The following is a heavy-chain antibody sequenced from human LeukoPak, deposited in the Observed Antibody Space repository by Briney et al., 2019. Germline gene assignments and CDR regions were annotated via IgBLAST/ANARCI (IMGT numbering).Heavy chain of an antibody. CDR1: GYTFTGYY. CDR2: INPNSGGT. D-gene: IGHD6-6*01. CDR3: ERRGVSYSSSYDY. V-gene: IGHV1-2*06. J-gene: IGHJ4*02. Sequence: ASVKVSCKASGYTFTGYYMHWVRQAPGQGLEWMGRINPNSGGTNYAQKFQGRVTMTRDTSISTAYMELSRLRSDDTAVYYCERRGVSYSSSYDYWGQGTLVTVSS.